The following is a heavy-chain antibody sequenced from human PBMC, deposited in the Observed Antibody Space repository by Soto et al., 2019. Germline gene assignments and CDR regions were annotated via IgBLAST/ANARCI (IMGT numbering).Heavy chain of an antibody. CDR2: IYWDDDK. V-gene: IGHV2-5*02. CDR3: IQSRCGGDCLQSYASYYSYGMDV. D-gene: IGHD2-21*02. Sequence: QITLKESGPTLVKPTQTLTLTCTFSAFSLSTGGVGVGWIRQPPGKALEWLALIYWDDDKRYSPSLSSRLTIPKDTSKNPVVLTTTNMDPVDTATYYCIQSRCGGDCLQSYASYYSYGMDVWGQGTTVTVSS. J-gene: IGHJ6*02. CDR1: AFSLSTGGVG.